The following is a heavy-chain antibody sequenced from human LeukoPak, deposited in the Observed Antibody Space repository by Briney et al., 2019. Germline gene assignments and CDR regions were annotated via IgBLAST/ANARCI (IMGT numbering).Heavy chain of an antibody. CDR3: ARDGTAAGLYFDL. CDR2: IRQDGSEK. CDR1: GFTFTDYW. D-gene: IGHD6-13*01. Sequence: GGSLRLSCEVSGFTFTDYWMNWVRQAPGKGPGWVASIRQDGSEKTYVDSVKGRFTISRDNTKNSLSLQLNGLRAEDTAVYYCARDGTAAGLYFDLWGQGTLVTVSS. J-gene: IGHJ4*01. V-gene: IGHV3-7*01.